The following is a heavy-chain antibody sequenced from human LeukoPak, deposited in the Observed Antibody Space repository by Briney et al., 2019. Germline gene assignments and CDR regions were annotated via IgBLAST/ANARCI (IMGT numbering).Heavy chain of an antibody. J-gene: IGHJ5*02. Sequence: PSETLSLTCTVSGYSISSGYYWGWIRQPPGKGLEWIGSIYHSGSTYYNPSLKSRVTISVDTSKNQFSLKLSSVTAADTAVYYCAREMATIGWFDPWGQGTLVTVSS. CDR3: AREMATIGWFDP. CDR2: IYHSGST. CDR1: GYSISSGYY. D-gene: IGHD5-24*01. V-gene: IGHV4-38-2*02.